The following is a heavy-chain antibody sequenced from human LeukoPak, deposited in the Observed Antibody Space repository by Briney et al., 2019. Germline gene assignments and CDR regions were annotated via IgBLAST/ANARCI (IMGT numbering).Heavy chain of an antibody. D-gene: IGHD3-16*01. CDR1: GFTVSSNN. Sequence: PGRSLRLSCAASGFTVSSNNLAWVRQAPGKGLQWVSTIYYNADTKYADSVRGRFTISRDNSKSTLHLQLNGLRAEDTAVYYCGTFGGTVAPGFWGQGTLVTVSS. CDR2: IYYNADT. CDR3: GTFGGTVAPGF. J-gene: IGHJ4*02. V-gene: IGHV3-53*01.